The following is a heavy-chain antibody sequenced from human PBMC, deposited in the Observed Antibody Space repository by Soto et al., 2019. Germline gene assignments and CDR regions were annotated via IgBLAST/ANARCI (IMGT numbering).Heavy chain of an antibody. CDR2: IYYGGNT. J-gene: IGHJ4*02. Sequence: SGTLSLTCTVSGGSISNYYWSWIRQPPGKGLEWIGYIYYGGNTNYNPSLRSRVTISVDTSKNQFSLKLSSVTAADTAVYYCARDLKGFGELLGYWGQGALVTVSS. D-gene: IGHD3-10*01. CDR3: ARDLKGFGELLGY. CDR1: GGSISNYY. V-gene: IGHV4-59*01.